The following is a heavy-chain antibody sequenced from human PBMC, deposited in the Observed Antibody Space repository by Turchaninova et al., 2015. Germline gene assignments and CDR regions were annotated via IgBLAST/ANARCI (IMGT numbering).Heavy chain of an antibody. CDR1: GFAFSSNS. D-gene: IGHD1-26*01. V-gene: IGHV3-21*01. CDR2: IMSSSNYT. CDR3: ARDHGWELLGRYYYYGMDV. Sequence: ELVQVECGGGVVGPGGSLRLSGAAAGFAFSSNSMYWVRRAPGKGLEGASSIMSSSNYTSYADSGKSRFTISRDNAKNSLYLQMNSLRAEDTAVYYCARDHGWELLGRYYYYGMDVWGQGTTVTVSS. J-gene: IGHJ6*02.